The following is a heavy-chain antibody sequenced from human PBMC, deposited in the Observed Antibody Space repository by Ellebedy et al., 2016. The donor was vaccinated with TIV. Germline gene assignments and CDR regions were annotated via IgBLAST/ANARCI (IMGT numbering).Heavy chain of an antibody. CDR1: GYTFTGYY. Sequence: AASVTVSCKASGYTFTGYYMHWVRQAPGQGLEWMGWINPNSGGTNYAQKFQGRVTMTRDTSISTAYMELSRLRSDDTAVYYCARSHVVVVAATLWFDPWGQGTLVTVSS. CDR2: INPNSGGT. J-gene: IGHJ5*02. CDR3: ARSHVVVVAATLWFDP. V-gene: IGHV1-2*02. D-gene: IGHD2-15*01.